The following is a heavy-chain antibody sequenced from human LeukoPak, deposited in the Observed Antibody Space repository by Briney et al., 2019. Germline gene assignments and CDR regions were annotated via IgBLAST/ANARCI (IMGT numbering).Heavy chain of an antibody. Sequence: GGSLRLSCEVSGFAFSSYVMSWVRQAPGNGLEWVSAIDSSGVTPQYADSVKGRFAIFRDNSKNTLYLQLNSLRAEDTAVYYCAKGDDFLADYRYRFDYWGQGTLVTVSS. V-gene: IGHV3-23*01. CDR1: GFAFSSYV. D-gene: IGHD3-9*01. CDR3: AKGDDFLADYRYRFDY. CDR2: IDSSGVTP. J-gene: IGHJ4*02.